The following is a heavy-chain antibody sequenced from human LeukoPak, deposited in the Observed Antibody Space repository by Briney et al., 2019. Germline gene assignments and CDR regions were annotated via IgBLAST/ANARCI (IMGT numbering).Heavy chain of an antibody. D-gene: IGHD2-2*01. V-gene: IGHV3-23*01. CDR2: VSGVGGTT. J-gene: IGHJ6*03. CDR3: AKLYCSSTSCSRGGYMGV. Sequence: GGSLRLSCAASGFTFSNYAMSWVRQAPGKGLEWVPTVSGVGGTTYYADSVKGRFTISRDNYQNTLYLQMNSLGAEDTAVYYCAKLYCSSTSCSRGGYMGVWGKGATVTVSS. CDR1: GFTFSNYA.